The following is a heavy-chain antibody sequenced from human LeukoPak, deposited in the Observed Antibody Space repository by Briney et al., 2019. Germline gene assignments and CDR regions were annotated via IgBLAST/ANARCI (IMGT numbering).Heavy chain of an antibody. Sequence: GGSLRLSCAASGFTFSSYAMSWVRQAPGKGLEWVSAISGSGGSTYYADSVKGRFTISRDNSKNTLYLQMNSLRAEDTAVYYCAKKSSSWYGSQAQYFQHWGQGTLVTVSS. V-gene: IGHV3-23*01. CDR3: AKKSSSWYGSQAQYFQH. CDR2: ISGSGGST. CDR1: GFTFSSYA. J-gene: IGHJ1*01. D-gene: IGHD6-13*01.